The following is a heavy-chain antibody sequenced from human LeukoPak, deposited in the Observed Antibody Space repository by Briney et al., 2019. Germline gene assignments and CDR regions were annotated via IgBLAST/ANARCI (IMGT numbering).Heavy chain of an antibody. V-gene: IGHV3-33*01. Sequence: GGSLRLSCAASGFTFSSYGMHWVRQAPGKGLEWVAVIWYDGSNKYYADSVKGRFTISRDNSKNTLYLQMNSLRAEDTAVYYCAREGWIQLSFDYWGQGTLVTVSS. CDR2: IWYDGSNK. CDR3: AREGWIQLSFDY. J-gene: IGHJ4*02. D-gene: IGHD5-18*01. CDR1: GFTFSSYG.